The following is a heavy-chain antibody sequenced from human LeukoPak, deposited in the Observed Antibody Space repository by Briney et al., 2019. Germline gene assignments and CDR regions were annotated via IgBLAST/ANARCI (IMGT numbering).Heavy chain of an antibody. D-gene: IGHD6-6*01. V-gene: IGHV3-48*04. J-gene: IGHJ4*02. CDR1: GFTLSTYS. CDR2: ISSSGNTI. CDR3: ARRRDFDY. Sequence: GGSLRLSSAASGFTLSTYSMNWVRQAPGKGLEWVSYISSSGNTIYYADSVKGRFTISRDNAKNSLFLQMNSLRAEDTAVYYCARRRDFDYWGQGTLVAVSS.